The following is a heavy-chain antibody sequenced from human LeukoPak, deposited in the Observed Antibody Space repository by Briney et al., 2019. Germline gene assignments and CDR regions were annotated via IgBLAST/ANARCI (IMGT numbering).Heavy chain of an antibody. V-gene: IGHV4-34*01. D-gene: IGHD4-17*01. CDR1: GGSFSGYY. Sequence: SETLSLTCAVYGGSFSGYYWSWIRQPPGRGLEWIGEINHSGSTNYNPSLKSRVTISVDTSKNQFSLKLSSVTAADTAVYYCARGATEHFNWFDPWGQGTLVTVSS. CDR2: INHSGST. J-gene: IGHJ5*02. CDR3: ARGATEHFNWFDP.